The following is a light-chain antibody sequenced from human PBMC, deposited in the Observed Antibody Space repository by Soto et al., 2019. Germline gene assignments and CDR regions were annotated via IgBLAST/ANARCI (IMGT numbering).Light chain of an antibody. Sequence: DIPMTPSPSTLSASVGDRVTITCRASQSISNWLAWYQQRPGKAPRLLIYKASNLESGVPSRFSGSGSGTEFTLIITSLQPDDSATYYCQQYNSYSWTFGQGTKVEIK. J-gene: IGKJ1*01. CDR1: QSISNW. CDR2: KAS. V-gene: IGKV1-5*03. CDR3: QQYNSYSWT.